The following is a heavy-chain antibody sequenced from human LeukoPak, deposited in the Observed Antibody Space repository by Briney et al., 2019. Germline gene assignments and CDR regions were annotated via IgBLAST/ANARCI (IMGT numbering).Heavy chain of an antibody. Sequence: GGSLRLSCAASGFIFGSYWMQWVRQAPGKGLVWVSRISPTGSTTSYADSVKGRFTVSRDNAKNTLYLQVNNLRAEDTAVYYCARGPNSNWSGLDFWGQGTLLTVSS. CDR2: ISPTGSTT. D-gene: IGHD6-6*01. CDR3: ARGPNSNWSGLDF. CDR1: GFIFGSYW. V-gene: IGHV3-74*01. J-gene: IGHJ4*02.